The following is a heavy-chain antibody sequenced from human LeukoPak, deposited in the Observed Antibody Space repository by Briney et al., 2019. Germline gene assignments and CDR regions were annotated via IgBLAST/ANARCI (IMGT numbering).Heavy chain of an antibody. CDR2: TSAYNGNT. V-gene: IGHV1-18*01. J-gene: IGHJ3*02. CDR1: GYTFTSYG. CDR3: ARVELPQDYGGNSEGDDAFDI. Sequence: ASVKVSCKASGYTFTSYGISWVRQVPGQGLEWMGWTSAYNGNTNYAQKLQGRVTMTTDTSTSTAYMELRSLRSDDTAVYYCARVELPQDYGGNSEGDDAFDIWGQGTMVTVSS. D-gene: IGHD4-23*01.